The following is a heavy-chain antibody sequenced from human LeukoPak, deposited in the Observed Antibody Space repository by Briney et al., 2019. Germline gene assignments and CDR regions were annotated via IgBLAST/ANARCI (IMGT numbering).Heavy chain of an antibody. D-gene: IGHD2-2*01. V-gene: IGHV3-30*19. CDR1: GFTFSTYG. CDR3: ARTILPALDY. Sequence: PGGSLRLSCAASGFTFSTYGMHWVRRAPGKGLEWVAFIDYGGRYKYYADSAKGRFTLSRDNSRTTLYLQMNSLRVEDTAVYYCARTILPALDYWGQGTLVTVSS. CDR2: IDYGGRYK. J-gene: IGHJ4*02.